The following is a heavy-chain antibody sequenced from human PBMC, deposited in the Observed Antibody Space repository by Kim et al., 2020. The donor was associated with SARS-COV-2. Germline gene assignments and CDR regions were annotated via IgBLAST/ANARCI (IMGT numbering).Heavy chain of an antibody. CDR2: ISEDSDYI. CDR3: ARDSLPTSYCSGSSCYSY. V-gene: IGHV3-21*01. D-gene: IGHD2-15*01. J-gene: IGHJ4*02. Sequence: GGSLRLSCAASGFTFSRYTMHWVRQAPGKGLEWVSSISEDSDYIYYADSVKGRFTISRDNVEHSLYLQMNSLGAEDTAVYYCARDSLPTSYCSGSSCYSYWGQGTLVTVSS. CDR1: GFTFSRYT.